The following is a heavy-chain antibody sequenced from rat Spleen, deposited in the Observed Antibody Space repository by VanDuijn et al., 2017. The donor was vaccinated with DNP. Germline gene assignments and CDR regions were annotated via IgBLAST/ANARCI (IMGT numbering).Heavy chain of an antibody. CDR1: GFTFSDYS. CDR3: ARHNYNFDY. Sequence: EVQLVESGGGLVQPGRSVKLSCAASGFTFSDYSMAWVRQAPKEGLEWVATIVYDGSSTFYGDSVTGRFTISRDNAKSTLYLQLNSLKSEDTATYYCARHNYNFDYWGQGVMVTVSS. CDR2: IVYDGSST. J-gene: IGHJ2*01. V-gene: IGHV5-7*01. D-gene: IGHD1-10*01.